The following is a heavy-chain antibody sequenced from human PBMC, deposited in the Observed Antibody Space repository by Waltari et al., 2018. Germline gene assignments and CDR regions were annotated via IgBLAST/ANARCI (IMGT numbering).Heavy chain of an antibody. CDR2: IKQDGSEK. CDR1: GFTFSRYC. V-gene: IGHV3-7*01. J-gene: IGHJ2*01. CDR3: ARDFGSGNWYFDL. D-gene: IGHD3-10*01. Sequence: EVQLVESGGGLVQPGGSLRLSCAASGFTFSRYCMSWVRQAPGKGMEWVANIKQDGSEKYYVDSVKGRFTISRDNAKNSLYLQMNSLRAEDTAVYYCARDFGSGNWYFDLWGRGTLVTVSS.